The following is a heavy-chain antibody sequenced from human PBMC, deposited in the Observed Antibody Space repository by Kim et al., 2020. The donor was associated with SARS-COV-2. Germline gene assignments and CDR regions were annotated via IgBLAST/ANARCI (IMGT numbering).Heavy chain of an antibody. D-gene: IGHD3-9*01. V-gene: IGHV4-39*01. CDR1: GGSISSSSYY. Sequence: SETLSLTCTVSGGSISSSSYYWGWIRQPPGKGLEWIGSIYYSGSTYYNPSLKSRVTISVDTSKNQFSLKLSSVTAADTAVYYCARRFPPNWLSIDYWGQGTLVTVSS. J-gene: IGHJ4*02. CDR3: ARRFPPNWLSIDY. CDR2: IYYSGST.